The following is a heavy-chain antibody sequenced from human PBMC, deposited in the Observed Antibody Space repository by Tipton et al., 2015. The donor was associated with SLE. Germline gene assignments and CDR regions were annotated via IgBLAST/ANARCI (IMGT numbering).Heavy chain of an antibody. D-gene: IGHD3-16*01. CDR3: ARGDNGIMITFGGASS. Sequence: RSLRLSCAASGFTFSSYAMHWVRQAPGKGLEWVAVISYDGSNKYYADSVKGRFTISRDNSKNTLYLQMNSLRAEDTAVYYCARGDNGIMITFGGASSWGQGTLVTVSS. CDR2: ISYDGSNK. J-gene: IGHJ4*02. V-gene: IGHV3-30*04. CDR1: GFTFSSYA.